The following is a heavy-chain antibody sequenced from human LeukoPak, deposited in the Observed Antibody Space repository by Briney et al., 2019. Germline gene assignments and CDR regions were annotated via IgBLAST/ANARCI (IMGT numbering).Heavy chain of an antibody. D-gene: IGHD3-22*01. Sequence: SETLSLTCAVSGGSISSGGYSWSWIRQPPGKGLEWIGYIYHSGSTYYNPSLKSRVTISVDRSKNQFSLKLSSVTAADTAVYYCARGYDSSGYYGTRDAFDIWGQGTMVTVSS. CDR1: GGSISSGGYS. J-gene: IGHJ3*02. CDR2: IYHSGST. CDR3: ARGYDSSGYYGTRDAFDI. V-gene: IGHV4-30-2*01.